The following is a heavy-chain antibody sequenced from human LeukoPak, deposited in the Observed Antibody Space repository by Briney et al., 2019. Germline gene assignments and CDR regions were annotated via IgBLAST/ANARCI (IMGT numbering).Heavy chain of an antibody. Sequence: AETLSLTCTVSGYSISSGYYWGWIRQPPGQGLEWIGSIYHSGSTYYNPSLKSRVTISVDTSKNQFSLRLSSVTAADTAVYYCVRDGYSSSWYWFDPWGQGTLVTVSS. CDR3: VRDGYSSSWYWFDP. D-gene: IGHD6-13*01. J-gene: IGHJ5*02. V-gene: IGHV4-38-2*02. CDR1: GYSISSGYY. CDR2: IYHSGST.